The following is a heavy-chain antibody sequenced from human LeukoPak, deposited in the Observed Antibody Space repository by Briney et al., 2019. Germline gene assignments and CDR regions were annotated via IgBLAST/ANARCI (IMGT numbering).Heavy chain of an antibody. CDR3: ARDQTGGYPGRGDFDP. J-gene: IGHJ5*02. V-gene: IGHV1-2*02. CDR1: GYTFTGYY. Sequence: ASVKVSCKASGYTFTGYYMHWVRQAPGQGLEWMGWINPNSDFTNFAQNFQGRVTMTSDTSISTAYMELSRLRSDDTAVYYCARDQTGGYPGRGDFDPWGQGTLVTVSS. CDR2: INPNSDFT. D-gene: IGHD5-12*01.